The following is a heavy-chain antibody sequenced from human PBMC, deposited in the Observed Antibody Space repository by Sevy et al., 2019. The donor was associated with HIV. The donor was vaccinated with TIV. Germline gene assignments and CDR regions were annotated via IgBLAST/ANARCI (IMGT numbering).Heavy chain of an antibody. V-gene: IGHV3-53*01. Sequence: GGSLRLSCAASGFTVSNSYMSWVRQAPGKGLEWVSIIYSGVTTSYADSVRGRFTISSDNSKNTLSLQINSLRAEDTAVYYCARLSVYYYDSSGYYTTGNAFDIWGQGTMVTVSS. J-gene: IGHJ3*02. CDR1: GFTVSNSY. D-gene: IGHD3-22*01. CDR3: ARLSVYYYDSSGYYTTGNAFDI. CDR2: IYSGVTT.